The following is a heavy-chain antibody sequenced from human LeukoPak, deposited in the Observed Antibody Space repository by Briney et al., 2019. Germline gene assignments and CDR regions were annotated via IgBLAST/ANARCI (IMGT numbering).Heavy chain of an antibody. D-gene: IGHD3-22*01. CDR2: ISYDGSNK. J-gene: IGHJ4*02. CDR1: GFTFSSYD. V-gene: IGHV3-30*18. Sequence: PGASLRLSCAASGFTFSSYDMHWVRQAPGKGLEWVAVISYDGSNKYYADSVKGRFTISRDNSKNTLYLQMNSLRAEDTAVYFCAKADMYYYDSSGYYRPEGFDYWGQGTLVTVSS. CDR3: AKADMYYYDSSGYYRPEGFDY.